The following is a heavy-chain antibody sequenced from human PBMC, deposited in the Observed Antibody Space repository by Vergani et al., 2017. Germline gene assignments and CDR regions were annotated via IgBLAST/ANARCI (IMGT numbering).Heavy chain of an antibody. D-gene: IGHD3-10*01. CDR1: GYSFTSYW. CDR2: IYPGDSDT. CDR3: ARPKYYYGSGSYRHDAFDI. V-gene: IGHV5-51*01. J-gene: IGHJ3*02. Sequence: VQLVQSGAEVKKPGESLKISCKGSGYSFTSYWIGWVRQMPGKGLEWMGIIYPGDSDTRYSPSFQGQVTISADKSISTAYLQWSSLKASDTAMYYCARPKYYYGSGSYRHDAFDIWGQGTMVTVSS.